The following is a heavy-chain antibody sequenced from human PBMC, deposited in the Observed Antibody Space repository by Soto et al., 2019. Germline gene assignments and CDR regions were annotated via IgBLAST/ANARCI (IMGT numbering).Heavy chain of an antibody. J-gene: IGHJ4*02. D-gene: IGHD1-26*01. CDR3: ASSSGNNYGVGTNYYFDY. Sequence: QVQLVQSGAEVKKPGSSVKVSCKTSGGTFSTYSIVWVRQAPGEGLEWMGGLIPIFGTTNYAQKFQDRVTITADKSTNTAFMELSSLKSEETAMYYCASSSGNNYGVGTNYYFDYWGQGTLVTVSS. V-gene: IGHV1-69*06. CDR1: GGTFSTYS. CDR2: LIPIFGTT.